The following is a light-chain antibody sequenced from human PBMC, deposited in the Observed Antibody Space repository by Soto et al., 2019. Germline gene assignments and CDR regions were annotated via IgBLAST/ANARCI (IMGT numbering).Light chain of an antibody. V-gene: IGKV3-20*01. CDR2: GAS. CDR3: QQYRMSPNT. J-gene: IGKJ5*01. CDR1: QRVDDSH. Sequence: VVTQPASTLSLPPGERATLSCRANQRVDDSHLAWYHLRPGQAPRLLIFGASTRATGIPDRFSGSVSGTDFSLKIRGLKPEDGAVDECQQYRMSPNTFGQGTRLEI.